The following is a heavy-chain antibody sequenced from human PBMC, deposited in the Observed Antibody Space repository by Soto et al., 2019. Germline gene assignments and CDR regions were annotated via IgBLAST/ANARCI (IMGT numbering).Heavy chain of an antibody. Sequence: SETLSLTCTVSGGSVTNSSYYWGWIRQSPGKGLEWIGSVYYRGRSYSKSSVKSRVTISVDTSKNQFSLNLNYVTASDTAVYFCVSQRTTVLAQAYFDYWGPGALVTVSS. V-gene: IGHV4-39*01. D-gene: IGHD3-3*02. J-gene: IGHJ4*02. CDR3: VSQRTTVLAQAYFDY. CDR1: GGSVTNSSYY. CDR2: VYYRGRS.